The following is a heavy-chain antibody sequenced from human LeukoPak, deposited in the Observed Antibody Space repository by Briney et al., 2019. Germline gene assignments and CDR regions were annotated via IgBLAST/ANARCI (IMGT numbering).Heavy chain of an antibody. J-gene: IGHJ4*02. Sequence: GGSLRLSCAASGFTFSSYAMSWVRQAPGKGLEWVSAISGSGGTAYYAHSVKGRFTIARDNSKNTLYLQMNSLRAEDTAVYYCGPGVRGVNDYRGQGTLVTVSP. D-gene: IGHD3-10*01. CDR1: GFTFSSYA. CDR2: ISGSGGTA. CDR3: GPGVRGVNDY. V-gene: IGHV3-23*01.